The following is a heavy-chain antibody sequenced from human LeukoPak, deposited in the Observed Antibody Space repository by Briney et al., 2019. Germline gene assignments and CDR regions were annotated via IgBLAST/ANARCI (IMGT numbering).Heavy chain of an antibody. J-gene: IGHJ2*01. CDR3: ARDRLWVDFWYFDL. CDR2: IYYSGST. CDR1: GGSISSYY. Sequence: SETLSLTCTVSGGSISSYYWSWIRQPPGKGLEWIGYIYYSGSTNYNPSLKSRVTISIDTSKNQFYLKLNSVTAADTAVYYCARDRLWVDFWYFDLWGRGTLVTVSS. V-gene: IGHV4-59*01. D-gene: IGHD2-21*01.